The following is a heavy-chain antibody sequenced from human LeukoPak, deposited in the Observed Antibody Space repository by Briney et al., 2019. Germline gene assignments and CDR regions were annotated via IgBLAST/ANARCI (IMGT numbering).Heavy chain of an antibody. CDR2: MRSDGSNK. D-gene: IGHD3-22*01. J-gene: IGHJ4*02. CDR3: AKMTYYDSRGFDY. Sequence: GGSLRLSCAASGFTFSSYGMHWVRQAPGKGLEWVAFMRSDGSNKYYADSVKGRFTISRDNSKTTLYLQMNSLTAEDTALYYCAKMTYYDSRGFDYWGQGILVTVSS. V-gene: IGHV3-30*02. CDR1: GFTFSSYG.